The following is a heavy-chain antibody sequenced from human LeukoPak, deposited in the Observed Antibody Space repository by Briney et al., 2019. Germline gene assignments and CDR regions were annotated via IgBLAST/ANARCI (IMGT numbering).Heavy chain of an antibody. Sequence: GGSLRLSCAASGLTVSSYSMNWVRQAPGKGLEWVSYISSSSSTIYYADSVKGRFTISRDNAKNSLYLQMNSLRDEDTAVYYCARARATGRSGFDYWGQGTLVTVSS. CDR2: ISSSSSTI. CDR1: GLTVSSYS. CDR3: ARARATGRSGFDY. D-gene: IGHD2-15*01. V-gene: IGHV3-48*02. J-gene: IGHJ4*02.